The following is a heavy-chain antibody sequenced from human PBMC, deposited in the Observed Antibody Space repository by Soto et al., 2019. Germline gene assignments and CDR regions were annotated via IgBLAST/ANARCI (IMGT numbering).Heavy chain of an antibody. CDR3: ATVLCSSTSCYSGWFDP. CDR2: IIPILGIA. Sequence: QVQLVQSGAEVKKPGSSVKVSCKASGGTFSSYTISWVRQDPGQGLEWMGRIIPILGIANYAQKFQGRVTITADKSTSTAYMELSSLRSEDTAVYYCATVLCSSTSCYSGWFDPWGQGTLVTVSS. D-gene: IGHD2-2*01. V-gene: IGHV1-69*02. J-gene: IGHJ5*02. CDR1: GGTFSSYT.